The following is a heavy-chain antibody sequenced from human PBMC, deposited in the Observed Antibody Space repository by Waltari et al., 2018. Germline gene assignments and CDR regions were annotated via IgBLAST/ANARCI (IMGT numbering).Heavy chain of an antibody. CDR1: GYTFTAYY. D-gene: IGHD2-15*01. CDR2: LNPDMGTT. Sequence: QVLLEQSGAEVKRPGASVKVSCKASGYTFTAYYIHWVRQAPGQGLEWVGGLNPDMGTTNYARKFQGRVTRTSDSSISTAYLEVNRLNSDDTAIYYCARNSLSVAFDIWGQGTLVTVSS. V-gene: IGHV1-2*02. J-gene: IGHJ3*02. CDR3: ARNSLSVAFDI.